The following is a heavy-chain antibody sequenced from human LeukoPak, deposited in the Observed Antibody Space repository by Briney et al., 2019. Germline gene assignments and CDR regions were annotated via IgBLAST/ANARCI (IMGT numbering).Heavy chain of an antibody. Sequence: ASVKVSCKASGYTFTGHYMNWVRQAPGQGLERMGWINPNSGGTNYAQKFQGRVTMTRDTSISTAYMELSSLRSDDTAVYYCARVEYHYDSSGYYDYWGQGTLVTVSS. CDR1: GYTFTGHY. J-gene: IGHJ4*02. V-gene: IGHV1-2*02. CDR3: ARVEYHYDSSGYYDY. CDR2: INPNSGGT. D-gene: IGHD3-22*01.